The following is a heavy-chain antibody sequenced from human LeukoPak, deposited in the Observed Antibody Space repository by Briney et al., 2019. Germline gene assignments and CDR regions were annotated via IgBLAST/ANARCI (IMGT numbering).Heavy chain of an antibody. CDR3: AKDEGVANRWFDP. V-gene: IGHV1-69*13. CDR1: GYTFTSYA. D-gene: IGHD5-12*01. CDR2: IVPIFGSA. J-gene: IGHJ5*02. Sequence: ASVKVSCKASGYTFTSYAMNWVRQAPGQGLEWMGGIVPIFGSANYAQKFQGRVTITADESTTTAYMELTGLRSEDTAVYYCAKDEGVANRWFDPWGQGTLVTVSS.